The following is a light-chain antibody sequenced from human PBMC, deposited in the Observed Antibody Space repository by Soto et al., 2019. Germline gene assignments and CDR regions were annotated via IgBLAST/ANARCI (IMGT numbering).Light chain of an antibody. J-gene: IGKJ4*01. CDR3: LQSYSIPPH. CDR1: QGIRSD. Sequence: AIQMTQFPSSLSASVGDRVTITCRASQGIRSDLGWYQQKPGTVPKLLIYGASSLHTGVPSRFSGSGSGTDFTLTISSLQPEDSATYYCLQSYSIPPHFGGGTKVDIK. V-gene: IGKV1-6*01. CDR2: GAS.